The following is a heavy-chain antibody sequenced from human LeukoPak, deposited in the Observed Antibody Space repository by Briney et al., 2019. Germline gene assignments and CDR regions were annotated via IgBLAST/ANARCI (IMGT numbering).Heavy chain of an antibody. Sequence: SETLSLTCTVSGGSISSYYWSWIRQPPGKGLEWIGYIYYSGSTHYNPSLKSRVTISVDTSKNQFSLKLSSVTAADTAVYYCASGPWALYGQFDYWGQGTLVTVSS. CDR3: ASGPWALYGQFDY. D-gene: IGHD2/OR15-2a*01. J-gene: IGHJ4*02. CDR1: GGSISSYY. V-gene: IGHV4-59*12. CDR2: IYYSGST.